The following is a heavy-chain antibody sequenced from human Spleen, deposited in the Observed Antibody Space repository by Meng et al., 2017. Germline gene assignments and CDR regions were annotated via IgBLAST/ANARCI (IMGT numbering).Heavy chain of an antibody. J-gene: IGHJ4*02. CDR3: ARGPTTMAHDFDY. Sequence: QVRVQKWVEGRLRPSETLSLTFVVSGGSFSDYYWSWIRQPPGKGLEWIGEINHSGSTNYNPSLESRATISVDTSQNNLSLKLSSVTAADSAVYYCARGPTTMAHDFDYWGQGTLVTVSS. D-gene: IGHD4-11*01. CDR2: INHSGST. V-gene: IGHV4-34*01. CDR1: GGSFSDYY.